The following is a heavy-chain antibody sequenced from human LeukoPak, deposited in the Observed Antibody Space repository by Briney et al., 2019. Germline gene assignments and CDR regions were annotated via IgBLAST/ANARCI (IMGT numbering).Heavy chain of an antibody. J-gene: IGHJ2*01. CDR3: AKAGQGGGDFWYFDL. CDR1: ELTVSSNC. Sequence: GGSLRLSCAASELTVSSNCMTWVRQAPGKGLEWVSFIYSDGSTYYADSVMGRFTISRDNSKNTLSLQMNSLRVDDTAVYFCAKAGQGGGDFWYFDLWGRGTLVTVSS. V-gene: IGHV3-53*01. D-gene: IGHD2-21*02. CDR2: IYSDGST.